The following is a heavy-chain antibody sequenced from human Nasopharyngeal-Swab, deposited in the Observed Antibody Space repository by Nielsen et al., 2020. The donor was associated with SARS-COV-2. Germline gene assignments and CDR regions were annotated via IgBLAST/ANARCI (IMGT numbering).Heavy chain of an antibody. Sequence: VRQMPGKGLEWVANIKQDGSEKYYVDSVKGRFTISRDNAKNSLYLQMNSLRAEDTAVYYCARVGSSGWYSGGYFDYWGQGTLVTV. CDR3: ARVGSSGWYSGGYFDY. V-gene: IGHV3-7*05. J-gene: IGHJ4*02. D-gene: IGHD6-19*01. CDR2: IKQDGSEK.